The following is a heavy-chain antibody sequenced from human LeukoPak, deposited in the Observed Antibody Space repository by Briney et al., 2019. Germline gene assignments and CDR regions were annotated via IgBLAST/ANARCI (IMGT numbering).Heavy chain of an antibody. V-gene: IGHV3-74*01. CDR2: ISSDGSST. CDR1: GFTFSSYW. J-gene: IGHJ4*02. Sequence: GGSLRLSCAASGFTFSSYWMHWVRQAPGKGLVWVSRISSDGSSTNYADSVKGRFTISRDNAKNTLYLQMNSLSTEDTAVYYCARVRGYIYGYLYWGQGTPGTVSS. CDR3: ARVRGYIYGYLY. D-gene: IGHD5-18*01.